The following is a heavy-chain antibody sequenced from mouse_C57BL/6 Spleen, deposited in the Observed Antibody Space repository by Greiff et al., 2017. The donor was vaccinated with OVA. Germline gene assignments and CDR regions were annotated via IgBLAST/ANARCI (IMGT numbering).Heavy chain of an antibody. CDR3: ARHNYSPWFAY. J-gene: IGHJ3*01. Sequence: EVQRVESGGGLVKPGGSLKLSCAASGFTFSSYTMSWVRQTPEKRLEWVATISGGGGNTYYPDSVKGRFTISRDNAKNTLYLQMSSLRSEDTALYYCARHNYSPWFAYWGQGTLVTVSA. D-gene: IGHD2-12*01. CDR2: ISGGGGNT. CDR1: GFTFSSYT. V-gene: IGHV5-9*01.